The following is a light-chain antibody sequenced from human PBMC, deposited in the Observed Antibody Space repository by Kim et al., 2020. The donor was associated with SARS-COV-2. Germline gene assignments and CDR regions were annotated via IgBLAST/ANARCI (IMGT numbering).Light chain of an antibody. Sequence: DIQMTQSPSSLSASVGDRVTITCRASQGIRNDLAWFQQKPEKAPKRLIYATSSLQSGVPSRFSGSRSGTEFTLTITSLQPEDFATYYCLQHNAYPLTFGGGTKVDIK. J-gene: IGKJ4*01. V-gene: IGKV1-17*01. CDR1: QGIRND. CDR3: LQHNAYPLT. CDR2: ATS.